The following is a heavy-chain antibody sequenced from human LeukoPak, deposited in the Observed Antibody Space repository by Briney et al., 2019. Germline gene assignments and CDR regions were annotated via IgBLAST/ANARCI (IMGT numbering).Heavy chain of an antibody. D-gene: IGHD3-22*01. V-gene: IGHV1-46*01. CDR2: INPSGGST. CDR3: ARGPSYYYDSSGYVSPFDY. J-gene: IGHJ4*02. Sequence: ASVKVSCKASGYTFTSYYMHWVRQAPGQGREWIGIINPSGGSTSYAQKFQGRVTMTRDTSTSTVYMELSSLRSEDTAVYYCARGPSYYYDSSGYVSPFDYWGQGTLVTVSS. CDR1: GYTFTSYY.